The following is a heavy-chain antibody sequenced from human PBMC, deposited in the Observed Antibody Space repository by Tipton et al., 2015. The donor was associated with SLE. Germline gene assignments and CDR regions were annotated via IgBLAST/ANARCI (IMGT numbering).Heavy chain of an antibody. D-gene: IGHD3-10*01. CDR1: GGSFSSGSYY. Sequence: TLSLTCTVSGGSFSSGSYYWNWIRQPPGKGLEWVGFISYSGNTNYNPSLKSRVTISIGTSNNLFYLRLMSVTAADTAAYYCARDGGITTDIDVWGKGITVTVSS. CDR2: ISYSGNT. V-gene: IGHV4-61*01. CDR3: ARDGGITTDIDV. J-gene: IGHJ6*03.